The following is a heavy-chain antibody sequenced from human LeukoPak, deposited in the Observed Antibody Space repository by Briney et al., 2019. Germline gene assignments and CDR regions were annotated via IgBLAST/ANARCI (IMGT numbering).Heavy chain of an antibody. CDR1: GFNLSSYS. D-gene: IGHD1-1*01. CDR3: ARMGGTNWNREVNWFDP. V-gene: IGHV3-21*01. Sequence: GGSLRLSCVASGFNLSSYSMNWVRQAPGKGLEWVSAISGSGGSTYYADSVKGRFTISRDNAQNSLYLQMGSLRVEDTAVYYCARMGGTNWNREVNWFDPWGQGTLVTVSS. J-gene: IGHJ5*02. CDR2: ISGSGGST.